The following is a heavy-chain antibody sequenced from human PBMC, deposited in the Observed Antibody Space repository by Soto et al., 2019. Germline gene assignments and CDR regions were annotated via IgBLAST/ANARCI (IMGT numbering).Heavy chain of an antibody. CDR1: GDSVSSNSAA. D-gene: IGHD6-19*01. CDR2: TYYRSKWYN. Sequence: QVQLQQSGPGLVKPSQTLSLTCAISGDSVSSNSAAWNWIRQSPSRGLEWLGRTYYRSKWYNDYAVSVKSRITINPDTSKNQFSLQLSSVTPEDTAVYYCARARARIAVAGTYYFDYWGQGTLVTVSS. V-gene: IGHV6-1*01. CDR3: ARARARIAVAGTYYFDY. J-gene: IGHJ4*02.